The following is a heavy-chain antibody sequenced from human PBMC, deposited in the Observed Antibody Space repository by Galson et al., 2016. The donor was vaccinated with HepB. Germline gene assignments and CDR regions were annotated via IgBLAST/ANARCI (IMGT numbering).Heavy chain of an antibody. CDR1: GGTFSTYA. V-gene: IGHV1-69*13. D-gene: IGHD6-19*01. Sequence: SVKVSCKAPGGTFSTYAINWVRQAPGQGLEWMGGIIPMLDTTNYAQKFQGRLTITADESTRAAFMDLSSLRSEDTAMYYCARDGYSSGWDRDGYWGQGTLVTVSS. J-gene: IGHJ4*02. CDR2: IIPMLDTT. CDR3: ARDGYSSGWDRDGY.